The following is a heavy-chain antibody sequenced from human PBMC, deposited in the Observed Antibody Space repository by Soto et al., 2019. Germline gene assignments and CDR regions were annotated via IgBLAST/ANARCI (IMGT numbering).Heavy chain of an antibody. V-gene: IGHV3-74*01. CDR2: INKDGSYK. D-gene: IGHD1-1*01. J-gene: IGHJ4*02. Sequence: EVQLVESGGGLVQSGGSLRLSCATSGFTFSDDWMHWVRQAPGKGLVWVSRINKDGSYKNHADFVEGRFTISRDDARSELYLQMDRLRAEDTAVYYCARGGLEPFDYLGQGALVTVSS. CDR3: ARGGLEPFDY. CDR1: GFTFSDDW.